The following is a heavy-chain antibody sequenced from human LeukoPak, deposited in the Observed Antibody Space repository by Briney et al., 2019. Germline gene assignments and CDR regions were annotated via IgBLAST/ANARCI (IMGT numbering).Heavy chain of an antibody. V-gene: IGHV4-59*01. CDR1: GGSISSYY. CDR3: AREGGDFRNFDY. CDR2: IYYSGST. Sequence: SETLSLTCTVSGGSISSYYWSWIRQPPGKGLEWIGYIYYSGSTNYNPSLKSRVTISVDTSKNQFSLKLSSVTAADTAVYYCAREGGDFRNFDYWGQGTLVTVSS. J-gene: IGHJ4*02. D-gene: IGHD3-3*01.